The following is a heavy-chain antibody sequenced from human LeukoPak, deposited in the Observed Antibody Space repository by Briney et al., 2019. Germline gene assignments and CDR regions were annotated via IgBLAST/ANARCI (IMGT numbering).Heavy chain of an antibody. CDR1: GGSISSGGYS. V-gene: IGHV4-30-2*01. J-gene: IGHJ5*02. CDR3: ARGRTRFDP. Sequence: SETLSLTCAVSGGSISSGGYSWSWIRQPPGKGLEWIGYIYHSGSTNYNPSLKSRVTISVDTSKNQFSLKLSSVTAADTAVYYCARGRTRFDPWGQGTLVTVSS. CDR2: IYHSGST.